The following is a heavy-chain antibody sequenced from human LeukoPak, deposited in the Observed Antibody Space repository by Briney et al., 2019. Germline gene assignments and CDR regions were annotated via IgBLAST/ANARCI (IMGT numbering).Heavy chain of an antibody. V-gene: IGHV4-4*07. CDR2: VYTSGET. CDR3: TRGTQGVGSY. D-gene: IGHD1-1*01. CDR1: GGSISGYY. J-gene: IGHJ4*02. Sequence: PSETLSLTCTAFGGSISGYYWSWMRQPAGKGLEWIGRVYTSGETNYNPSLLSRVTMSLDTSKNQFSLQLTSVSAADTAVYYCTRGTQGVGSYWGQGTLVTVSS.